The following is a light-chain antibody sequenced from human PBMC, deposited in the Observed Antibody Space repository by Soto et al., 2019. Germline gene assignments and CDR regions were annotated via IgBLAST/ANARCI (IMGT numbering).Light chain of an antibody. CDR3: SSYTDTTALEV. J-gene: IGLJ1*01. CDR1: SSDVGAYNY. CDR2: EVS. Sequence: QSVLTQPASVSGSPGQSITISCTGTSSDVGAYNYVSWYQQHPGKAPKLLIYEVSNRPSGISIRFSGSKSANTASLTISGLQAEDEADYYCSSYTDTTALEVFGSGTKVTVL. V-gene: IGLV2-14*01.